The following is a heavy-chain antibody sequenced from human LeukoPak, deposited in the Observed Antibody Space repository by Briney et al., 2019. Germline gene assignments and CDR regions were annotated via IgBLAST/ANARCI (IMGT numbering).Heavy chain of an antibody. J-gene: IGHJ3*02. D-gene: IGHD3-10*01. CDR2: IYYSGST. CDR3: ARRELWFGGLSITDAFDI. Sequence: SETLSLTCTVSGGSISSYYWSWIRQPPGKGLEWIGYIYYSGSTNYNPSLKSRVTISVDTSKNQFSLKLSSVTAADTAVYYCARRELWFGGLSITDAFDIWGQGTMVTVSS. CDR1: GGSISSYY. V-gene: IGHV4-59*08.